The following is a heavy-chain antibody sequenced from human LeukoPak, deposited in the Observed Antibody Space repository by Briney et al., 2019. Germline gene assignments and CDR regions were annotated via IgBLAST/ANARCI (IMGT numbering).Heavy chain of an antibody. CDR3: ARTGSWSGYLWCFDY. CDR1: GGTFISYA. Sequence: SVKVSCKASGGTFISYAISWVRQAPGQGLEWMGGIIPIFGTANYAQKFQGRVTITADESTSTAYMELSSLRSEDTAVYYCARTGSWSGYLWCFDYWGQGTLVTVSS. J-gene: IGHJ4*02. D-gene: IGHD3-3*01. CDR2: IIPIFGTA. V-gene: IGHV1-69*13.